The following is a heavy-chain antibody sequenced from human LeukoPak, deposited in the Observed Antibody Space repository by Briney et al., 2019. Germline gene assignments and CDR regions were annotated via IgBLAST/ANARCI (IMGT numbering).Heavy chain of an antibody. J-gene: IGHJ4*02. CDR1: GGTFSSYA. D-gene: IGHD6-13*01. Sequence: ASVKVSCKASGGTFSSYAISWVRQAPGQGLEWMGRIIPIFGTANYAQKFQGRVTMTRNTSISTAYMELSSLRSEDTAVYYCAIERQQPDYWGQGTLVTVSS. CDR3: AIERQQPDY. CDR2: IIPIFGTA. V-gene: IGHV1-69*05.